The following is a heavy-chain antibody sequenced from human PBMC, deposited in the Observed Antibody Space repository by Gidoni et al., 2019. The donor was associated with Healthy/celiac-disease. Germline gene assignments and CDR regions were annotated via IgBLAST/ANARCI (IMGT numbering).Heavy chain of an antibody. V-gene: IGHV1-69*01. Sequence: QVQLVQSGAEVKKPGSSVKASCKASGGTFSSYAISWVRQAPGQGLEWMGGIIPIFGTANYAQKFQGRVTITADESTSTAYMELSSLRSEDTAVYYCATQGLDKKNIVVVVRLRAFDIWGQGTMVTVSS. CDR3: ATQGLDKKNIVVVVRLRAFDI. CDR1: GGTFSSYA. J-gene: IGHJ3*02. CDR2: IIPIFGTA. D-gene: IGHD2-15*01.